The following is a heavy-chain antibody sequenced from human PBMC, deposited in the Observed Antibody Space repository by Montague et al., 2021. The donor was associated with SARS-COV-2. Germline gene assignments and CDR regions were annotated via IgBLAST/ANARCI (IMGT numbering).Heavy chain of an antibody. V-gene: IGHV6-1*01. CDR2: TYYRSKWYN. J-gene: IGHJ2*01. Sequence: CAISGDSVSSNIATWNWIRQSPSRGLEWLGRTYYRSKWYNDYAVSVKSRVIINPDTSNNRISLQLNSVTPEDTAVYYCERAYCGGDCYFYWYFDLWGRGTLVTVSS. CDR1: GDSVSSNIAT. CDR3: ERAYCGGDCYFYWYFDL. D-gene: IGHD2-21*02.